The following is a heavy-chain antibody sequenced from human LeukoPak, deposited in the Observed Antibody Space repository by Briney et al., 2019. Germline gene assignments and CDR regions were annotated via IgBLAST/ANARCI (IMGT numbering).Heavy chain of an antibody. CDR3: ARVGYSYGYVDY. J-gene: IGHJ4*02. V-gene: IGHV1-69*13. Sequence: SVKVSCKASGGTFSSYAISWVRQAPGQGLEWMGGIIPIFGTANYAQKFQGRVTITADESTSTAYMELSSLRSEDTAVYYCARVGYSYGYVDYWGQGTLVTVSS. D-gene: IGHD5-18*01. CDR1: GGTFSSYA. CDR2: IIPIFGTA.